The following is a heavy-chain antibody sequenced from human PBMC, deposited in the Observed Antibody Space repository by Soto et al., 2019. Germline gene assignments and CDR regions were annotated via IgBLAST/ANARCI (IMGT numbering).Heavy chain of an antibody. CDR2: ISAYNGNT. J-gene: IGHJ4*02. D-gene: IGHD3-10*01. Sequence: GASVKLSCKASGYTFTSCGISWVRQAPGQGLEWMGWISAYNGNTNYAQKLQGRVTMTTDTSTSTAYMELRSLRSDDTAVYYCARDPYSYYYGSGSSHWGQGTLVTVSS. CDR3: ARDPYSYYYGSGSSH. CDR1: GYTFTSCG. V-gene: IGHV1-18*01.